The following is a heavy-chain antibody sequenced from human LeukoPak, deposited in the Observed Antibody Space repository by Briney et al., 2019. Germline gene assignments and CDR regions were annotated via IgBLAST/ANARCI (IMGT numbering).Heavy chain of an antibody. CDR3: ARGHTTSYYDCSGYYAY. CDR1: GYSFTSYW. D-gene: IGHD3-22*01. J-gene: IGHJ4*02. V-gene: IGHV5-51*01. CDR2: IYPGDSDT. Sequence: GKSLKISCKGSGYSFTSYWIGWVRQMPGKGREWMGIIYPGDSDTRYSPSFQVQVTISADKSISTAYLQWSSLKASDTAMYYCARGHTTSYYDCSGYYAYWGQGTLVTVSS.